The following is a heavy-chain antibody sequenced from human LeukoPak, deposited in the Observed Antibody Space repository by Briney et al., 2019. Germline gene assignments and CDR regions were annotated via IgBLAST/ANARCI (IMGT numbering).Heavy chain of an antibody. CDR3: ARENVGQMPQYSSSLDY. V-gene: IGHV4-30-2*01. CDR2: IYHSGST. CDR1: GGSISSGGYS. J-gene: IGHJ4*02. Sequence: PSQTLSLTCAVSGGSISSGGYSWSWIRQPPGKGLEWIGYIYHSGSTYYNPSLKSRVTISVDTSKNQFSLKLSSVTAADTAVYYCARENVGQMPQYSSSLDYWGQGTLVTVSS. D-gene: IGHD6-13*01.